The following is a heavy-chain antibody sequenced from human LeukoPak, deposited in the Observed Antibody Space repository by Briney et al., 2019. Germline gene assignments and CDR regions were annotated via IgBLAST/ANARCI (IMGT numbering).Heavy chain of an antibody. CDR2: INHSGST. D-gene: IGHD6-19*01. CDR3: ARGVGQWLVRYYFDY. CDR1: GGSFSGYY. V-gene: IGHV4-34*01. J-gene: IGHJ4*02. Sequence: SETLSLTCAVYGGSFSGYYWSWIRQPPGKGLEWIGEINHSGSTNYNPSLKSRVTISVDTSKNQFSLKLSSVTAADTAVYYCARGVGQWLVRYYFDYWAREPWSPSPQ.